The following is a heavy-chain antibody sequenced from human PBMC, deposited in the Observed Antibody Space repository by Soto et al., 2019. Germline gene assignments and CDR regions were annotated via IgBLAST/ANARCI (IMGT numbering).Heavy chain of an antibody. V-gene: IGHV3-30*18. CDR3: AKEAVDTANRYYGMDV. CDR1: GFTFSSYG. Sequence: GGSLRLSCAASGFTFSSYGMHWVRQAPGKGLEWVAVISYDGSNKYYADSVKGRFTISRDNSKNTLYLQMNSLRAEDTAVYYCAKEAVDTANRYYGMDVWGQGITVTVSS. CDR2: ISYDGSNK. J-gene: IGHJ6*02. D-gene: IGHD5-18*01.